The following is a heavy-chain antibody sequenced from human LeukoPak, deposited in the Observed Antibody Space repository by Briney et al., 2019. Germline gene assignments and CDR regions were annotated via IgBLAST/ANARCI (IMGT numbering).Heavy chain of an antibody. CDR2: ISSSSSYI. D-gene: IGHD3-10*01. J-gene: IGHJ4*02. CDR1: GFTFSSYS. Sequence: GGSLRLSCAASGFTFSSYSMNWVRQAPGKGLEWVSSISSSSSYIYYADSVKGRFTIPRDNAKNSLYLQMNSLRAEDTAAYYCAAAMVRGVIDYWGQGTLVTVSS. CDR3: AAAMVRGVIDY. V-gene: IGHV3-21*01.